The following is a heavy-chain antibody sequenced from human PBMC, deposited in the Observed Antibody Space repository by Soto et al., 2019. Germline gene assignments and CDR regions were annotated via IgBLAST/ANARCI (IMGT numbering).Heavy chain of an antibody. CDR1: GYSFTSYW. D-gene: IGHD6-13*01. Sequence: GESLKISCKGSGYSFTSYWLGWVRQMPGKGLEWMGIIYPGDSDTSYSPSFQGQVTISADKSISTAYLQWSSLKASDTATYYCARSQPQLGTYYCYYGMDVWGQGTTVTVSS. V-gene: IGHV5-51*01. CDR3: ARSQPQLGTYYCYYGMDV. CDR2: IYPGDSDT. J-gene: IGHJ6*02.